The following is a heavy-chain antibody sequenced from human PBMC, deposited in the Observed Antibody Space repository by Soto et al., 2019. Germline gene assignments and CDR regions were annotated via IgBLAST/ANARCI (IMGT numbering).Heavy chain of an antibody. J-gene: IGHJ4*01. CDR3: SRGTSIPASGDY. CDR1: GYTFTNYG. CDR2: VSAYNGER. V-gene: IGHV1-18*01. Sequence: QVQLVQSGAEVKKPGASVKVSCKASGYTFTNYGINWVRQAPGQGLEGLGWVSAYNGERRYAQRVQARVIMTTDTSTPTAYMELRSLRSDDTAVYYCSRGTSIPASGDYWGQGTLVTVSS. D-gene: IGHD6-6*01.